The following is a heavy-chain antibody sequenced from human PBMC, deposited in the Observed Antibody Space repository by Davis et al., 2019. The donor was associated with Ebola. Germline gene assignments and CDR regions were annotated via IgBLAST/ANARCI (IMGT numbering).Heavy chain of an antibody. Sequence: SETLSLTCTISGGSISNYYWSWIRQPPGKGLEWIGYVYYSGTTSYNPSLKSRLTISIGTSKDQFSLRLTSVTEADTAVYYCAKGVGDYGWFDPWGQGTLVTVSS. V-gene: IGHV4-59*01. J-gene: IGHJ5*02. D-gene: IGHD4-17*01. CDR1: GGSISNYY. CDR2: VYYSGTT. CDR3: AKGVGDYGWFDP.